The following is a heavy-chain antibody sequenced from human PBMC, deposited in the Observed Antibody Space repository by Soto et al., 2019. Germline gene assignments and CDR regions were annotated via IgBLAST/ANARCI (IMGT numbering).Heavy chain of an antibody. V-gene: IGHV4-4*02. Sequence: PSETLALTYAVTGGSISSSNWRSWVRQPPGKGLEWIGEIYHSGSTNYNPSLKSRVTISVDKSKNQFSLKLSSVNAADTAVYYCASATTSAADSSWYYYYYGMDVWGQGTTVTVSS. CDR2: IYHSGST. J-gene: IGHJ6*02. D-gene: IGHD6-13*01. CDR1: GGSISSSNW. CDR3: ASATTSAADSSWYYYYYGMDV.